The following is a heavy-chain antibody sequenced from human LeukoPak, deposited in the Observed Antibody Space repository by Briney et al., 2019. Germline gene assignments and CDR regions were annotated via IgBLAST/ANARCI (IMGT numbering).Heavy chain of an antibody. D-gene: IGHD3-9*01. CDR3: AHLVVTIDWRSYFDY. CDR1: DFSLSTPGMG. J-gene: IGHJ4*02. Sequence: ESGPTLLKPTQTLTLTCIFSDFSLSTPGMGVAWIRQPPGKAPETLVRIYYNDDKRYSPSLRSRLTITKDTSKNQVVLTMTNVDVVDTATYYCAHLVVTIDWRSYFDYWGQGILVTVSS. CDR2: IYYNDDK. V-gene: IGHV2-5*01.